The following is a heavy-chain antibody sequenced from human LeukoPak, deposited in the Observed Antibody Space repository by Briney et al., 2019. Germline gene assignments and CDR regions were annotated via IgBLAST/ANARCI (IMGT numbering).Heavy chain of an antibody. CDR3: AREGIIAAADY. Sequence: ASVKVSCKASGYTFASYDINWVRQATGQGLEWMGWMNPNSGNTGYAQKFQGRVTITRNTSISTAYMELSSLRSEDTAVYYCAREGIIAAADYWGQGTLVTVSS. CDR1: GYTFASYD. D-gene: IGHD6-13*01. J-gene: IGHJ4*02. CDR2: MNPNSGNT. V-gene: IGHV1-8*03.